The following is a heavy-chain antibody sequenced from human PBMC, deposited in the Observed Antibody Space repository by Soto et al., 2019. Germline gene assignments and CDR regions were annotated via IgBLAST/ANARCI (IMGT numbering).Heavy chain of an antibody. V-gene: IGHV4-31*02. J-gene: IGHJ2*01. D-gene: IGHD3-22*01. CDR3: ARGDYHSHSSGYFYLWYFDL. CDR1: GGSLSSGGYY. Sequence: SETLCLTWTVAGGSLSSGGYYWRWIRQHPGKGLEWIGYINYSGSTYYNPSLKSRVTISVDTSKNQFSLKLSSVTAADTAVYYCARGDYHSHSSGYFYLWYFDLWVRGTLVTVSS. CDR2: INYSGST.